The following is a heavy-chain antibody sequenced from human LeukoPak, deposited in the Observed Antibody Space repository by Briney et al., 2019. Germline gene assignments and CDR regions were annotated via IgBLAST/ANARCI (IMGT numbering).Heavy chain of an antibody. CDR2: INHSRST. V-gene: IGHV4-34*01. J-gene: IGHJ3*02. Sequence: SETLSLTCAVYGGSFTNYYWSWIRQPPGKGLEWIGEINHSRSTKYNPSLKSRVTISIDTSKNQLSLKLSSVTAADTAVYSCVRHVARAFDIWGQGTKVTVSS. CDR1: GGSFTNYY. CDR3: VRHVARAFDI.